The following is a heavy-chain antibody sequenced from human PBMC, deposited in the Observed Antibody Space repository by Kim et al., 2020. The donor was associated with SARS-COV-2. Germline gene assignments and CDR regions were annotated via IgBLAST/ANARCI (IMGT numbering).Heavy chain of an antibody. Sequence: ASVKVSCKASGYTFTSYYMHWVRQAPGQGLEWMGIINPSGGSTSYAQKFQGRVTMTRDTSTSTVYMELSSLRSEDTAVYYCARVPTPPTDYYDSSVTWFDPWGQGTLVTVSS. CDR2: INPSGGST. J-gene: IGHJ5*02. D-gene: IGHD3-22*01. CDR1: GYTFTSYY. V-gene: IGHV1-46*01. CDR3: ARVPTPPTDYYDSSVTWFDP.